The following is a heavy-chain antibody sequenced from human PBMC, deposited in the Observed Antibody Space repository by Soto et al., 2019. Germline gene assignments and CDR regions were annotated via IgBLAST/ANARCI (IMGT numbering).Heavy chain of an antibody. CDR3: ARYSSGRYQDY. D-gene: IGHD6-19*01. CDR1: GFTFSSYA. CDR2: ISYDGSNK. J-gene: IGHJ4*02. V-gene: IGHV3-30-3*01. Sequence: GESLKISCAASGFTFSSYAMHWVRQAPGKGLEWVAVISYDGSNKYYADSVKGRFTISRDNSKNTLYLQMNSLRAEDTAVYYCARYSSGRYQDYWGQGTLVTVSS.